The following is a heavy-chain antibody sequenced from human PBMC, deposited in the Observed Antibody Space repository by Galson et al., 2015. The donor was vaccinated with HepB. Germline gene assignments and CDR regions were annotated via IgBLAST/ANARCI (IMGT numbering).Heavy chain of an antibody. D-gene: IGHD3-22*01. V-gene: IGHV3-72*01. CDR2: TRNKANSYTT. CDR1: GFTFSDHY. J-gene: IGHJ4*02. Sequence: SLRLSCAASGFTFSDHYMDWVRQAPGKGLEWVGRTRNKANSYTTEYAASVKGRFTISRDDSKNSLYLQMNSLKTEDTAVYYCARGGMRGYYDSSGYYDYWGQGTLVTVSS. CDR3: ARGGMRGYYDSSGYYDY.